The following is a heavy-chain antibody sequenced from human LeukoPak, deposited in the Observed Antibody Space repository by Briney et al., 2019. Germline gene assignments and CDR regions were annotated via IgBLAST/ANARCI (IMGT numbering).Heavy chain of an antibody. CDR2: INPNSGGT. Sequence: GASVKVSCKASGYTFTGYYMHWVRQAPGQGLEWMGWINPNSGGTNYAQKFQGRVTMTRDTSIRTAYMELSRLRSDDTAVYYCARGLMAFPIRDYGMDVWGQGTTITVSS. J-gene: IGHJ6*02. CDR1: GYTFTGYY. CDR3: ARGLMAFPIRDYGMDV. D-gene: IGHD2-8*01. V-gene: IGHV1-2*02.